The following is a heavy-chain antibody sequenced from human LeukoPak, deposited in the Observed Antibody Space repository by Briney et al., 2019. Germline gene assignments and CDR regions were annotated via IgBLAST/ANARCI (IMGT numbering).Heavy chain of an antibody. CDR3: ARGSSDYYGSGSYYNMELDYSDY. J-gene: IGHJ4*02. CDR1: GYTFTGYY. Sequence: SVKVSCKASGYTFTGYYMHWVRQAPGQGLEWMGGIIPIFGTANYAQKFQGRVTITADESTSTAYMELSSLRSEDTAVYYCARGSSDYYGSGSYYNMELDYSDYWGQGTLVTVSS. CDR2: IIPIFGTA. D-gene: IGHD3-10*01. V-gene: IGHV1-69*13.